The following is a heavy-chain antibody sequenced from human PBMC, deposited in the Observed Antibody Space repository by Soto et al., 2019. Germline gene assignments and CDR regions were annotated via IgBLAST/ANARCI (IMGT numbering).Heavy chain of an antibody. Sequence: SETLSLTCTVSGGSISSSSYYWGWIRQPPGKGLEWIGSIYYSGSTYYNPSLKSRVTISVDTSKNQFSLKLSSVTAADTAVYYCARLPNYYGSGSYLDYWGQGTLVTVSS. CDR2: IYYSGST. J-gene: IGHJ4*02. CDR1: GGSISSSSYY. D-gene: IGHD3-10*01. CDR3: ARLPNYYGSGSYLDY. V-gene: IGHV4-39*01.